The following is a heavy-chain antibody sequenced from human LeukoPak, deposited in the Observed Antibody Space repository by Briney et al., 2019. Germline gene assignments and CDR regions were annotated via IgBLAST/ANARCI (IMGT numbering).Heavy chain of an antibody. D-gene: IGHD5-12*01. V-gene: IGHV1-69*13. J-gene: IGHJ4*02. Sequence: GASVKVSCKASGGTFSSYAISWVRQAPGQGLAWMGGIIPIFGTANYAQKFQGRVTITADESTSTAYMELSSLRSEDTAVYYCARGYSGYDSLDYWGQGTLVTVSS. CDR3: ARGYSGYDSLDY. CDR1: GGTFSSYA. CDR2: IIPIFGTA.